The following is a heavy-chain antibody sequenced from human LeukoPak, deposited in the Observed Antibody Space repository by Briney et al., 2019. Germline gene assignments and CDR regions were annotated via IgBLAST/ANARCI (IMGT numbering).Heavy chain of an antibody. D-gene: IGHD2-2*01. CDR2: IKSKTDGGTT. Sequence: GGSLRLSCAASGFTFSNAWMSWVRQAPAKGLEWVGRIKSKTDGGTTDYAAPVKGRFTISRDDSKNTLYLQMNSLKAEDTAVYYCTARYCRSTSCYGEYFQRWGQGTLVTVSS. CDR3: TARYCRSTSCYGEYFQR. V-gene: IGHV3-15*01. J-gene: IGHJ1*01. CDR1: GFTFSNAW.